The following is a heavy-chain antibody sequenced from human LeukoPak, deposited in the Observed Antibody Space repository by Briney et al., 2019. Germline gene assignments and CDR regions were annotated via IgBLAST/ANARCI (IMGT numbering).Heavy chain of an antibody. J-gene: IGHJ3*02. D-gene: IGHD3-22*01. V-gene: IGHV3-11*04. CDR1: GFTFSAYY. CDR2: ISSSGGTI. CDR3: ASGPDYYDSSGYKEKYAFDI. Sequence: GGSLRLSCAASGFTFSAYYMSWVRQAPGKGLEWASYISSSGGTIYYADSVKGRFTISRDNAKNSLFLQMNSLRAEDTAVYYCASGPDYYDSSGYKEKYAFDIWGQGTMVTVSS.